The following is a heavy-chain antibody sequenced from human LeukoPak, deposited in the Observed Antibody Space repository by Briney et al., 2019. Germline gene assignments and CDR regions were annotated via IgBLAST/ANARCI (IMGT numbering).Heavy chain of an antibody. V-gene: IGHV1-18*01. CDR1: GYIFTTYG. J-gene: IGHJ4*02. D-gene: IGHD4-17*01. CDR3: ARGAYGEQIDY. Sequence: ASVKVSCKASGYIFTTYGFNWVRQAPGQGLEWMGWISAYNTYTNYAQKLQGRVTMTTDTSMTTAYMELRSLRSDDTAVYYCARGAYGEQIDYWGQGTLVTVSS. CDR2: ISAYNTYT.